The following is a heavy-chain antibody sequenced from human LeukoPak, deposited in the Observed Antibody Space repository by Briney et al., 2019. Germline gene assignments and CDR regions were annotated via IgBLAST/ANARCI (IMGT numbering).Heavy chain of an antibody. CDR3: ASSARWLPNDY. V-gene: IGHV4-34*01. J-gene: IGHJ4*02. CDR1: GGSFSSYY. D-gene: IGHD5-24*01. Sequence: SETLSLTCAVYGGSFSSYYWSWIRQPPGKGLEWIGEINHSGSTNYNPSLKSRVTISVDTSKNQFSLKLSSVTAADTAVYYCASSARWLPNDYWGQGTLVTVSS. CDR2: INHSGST.